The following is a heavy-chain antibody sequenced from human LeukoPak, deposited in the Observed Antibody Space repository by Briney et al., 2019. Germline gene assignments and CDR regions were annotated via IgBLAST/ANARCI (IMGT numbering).Heavy chain of an antibody. Sequence: GGSLRLSCAATVFNFTNYNMNWVRQAPGKGLNWVSSIHSSSGSIYYADSLKGRFTISRDNAKNSLYLQMNSLRAEDTAVYYCARDLAWDAFDIWGQGTMVTVSS. V-gene: IGHV3-21*04. J-gene: IGHJ3*02. CDR2: IHSSSGSI. CDR1: VFNFTNYN. CDR3: ARDLAWDAFDI.